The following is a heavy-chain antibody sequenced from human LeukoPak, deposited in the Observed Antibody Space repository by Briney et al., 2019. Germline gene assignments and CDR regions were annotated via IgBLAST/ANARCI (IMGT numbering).Heavy chain of an antibody. CDR2: ISYDGSNK. J-gene: IGHJ4*02. Sequence: PGGSLRLSCAASGFTFSSYGMHWVRQAPGKGLEWVAVISYDGSNKYYADSVKGRFTISRDNSKNTLYLQMNSLRADDTAVYYCARDCGGDCYSHYFDYWGQGTLVTVSS. CDR3: ARDCGGDCYSHYFDY. CDR1: GFTFSSYG. V-gene: IGHV3-30*03. D-gene: IGHD2-21*02.